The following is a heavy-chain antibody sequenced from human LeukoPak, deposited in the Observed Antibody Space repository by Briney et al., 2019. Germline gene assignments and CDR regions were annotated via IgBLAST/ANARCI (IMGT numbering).Heavy chain of an antibody. CDR3: ARLEGEVAALDP. CDR1: GSIFTSYW. D-gene: IGHD6-13*01. Sequence: GASLQISCKGSGSIFTSYWIGGGRPLPGKGLEWMGIIYPGDSDTRYSPSFQGQVTISADKSISTAYLQWSSLKASDTAMYYCARLEGEVAALDPWGQGTLVTVSS. CDR2: IYPGDSDT. J-gene: IGHJ5*02. V-gene: IGHV5-51*01.